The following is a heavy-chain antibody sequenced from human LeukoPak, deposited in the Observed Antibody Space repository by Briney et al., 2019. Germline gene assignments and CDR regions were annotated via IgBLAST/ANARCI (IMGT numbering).Heavy chain of an antibody. V-gene: IGHV1-69*04. J-gene: IGHJ6*02. CDR2: IIPILGIA. CDR3: ARPDTAMVHGMDV. Sequence: SVKVSCKASGGTFSSYAISWVRQAPGQGLEWMGRIIPILGIANYAQEFQGRVTITADKSTSTAYMELSSLRSEDTAVYYCARPDTAMVHGMDVWGQGTTVTVSS. D-gene: IGHD5-18*01. CDR1: GGTFSSYA.